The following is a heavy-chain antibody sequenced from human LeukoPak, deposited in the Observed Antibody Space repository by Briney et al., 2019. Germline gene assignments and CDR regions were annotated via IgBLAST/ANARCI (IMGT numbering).Heavy chain of an antibody. V-gene: IGHV3-23*01. D-gene: IGHD4-17*01. CDR3: AKLESTVTTGDFDY. CDR1: GFTFSSYS. CDR2: ISGSGGST. J-gene: IGHJ4*02. Sequence: PGGSLRLSCATSGFTFSSYSMNWVRQAPGKGLEWVSAISGSGGSTYYADSVKGRFTISRDNSKNTLYLQMNSLRAEDTAVYYCAKLESTVTTGDFDYWGQGTLVTVSS.